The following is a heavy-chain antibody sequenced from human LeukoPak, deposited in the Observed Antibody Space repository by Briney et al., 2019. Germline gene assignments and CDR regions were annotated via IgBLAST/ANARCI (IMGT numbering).Heavy chain of an antibody. D-gene: IGHD3-10*01. V-gene: IGHV3-30*07. CDR3: AKGHYYGSGSLDY. CDR1: GLSLSNYP. Sequence: GGSLRLSCEASGLSLSNYPMHWVRQAPGKGLEWITLITYDGAFDGGKTYYADSVKGRFTISRDNSKNTLYVQMNSLRAEDTAVYYCAKGHYYGSGSLDYWGQGTLVTVSS. J-gene: IGHJ4*02. CDR2: ITYDGAFDGGKT.